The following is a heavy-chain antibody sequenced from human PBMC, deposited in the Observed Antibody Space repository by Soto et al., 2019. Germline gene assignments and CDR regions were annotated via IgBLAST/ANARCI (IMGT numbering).Heavy chain of an antibody. V-gene: IGHV3-66*04. J-gene: IGHJ4*02. CDR1: GFTVSSNY. CDR2: IYSGGST. Sequence: GGSLILSCAASGFTVSSNYMSWVRQAPGKGLEWVSVIYSGGSTYYADSVKGRFTISRDNSKNTLYLQMNSLRAEDTAVYYCARLYTSDWYSGLDYWGQGTLVTVSS. D-gene: IGHD6-19*01. CDR3: ARLYTSDWYSGLDY.